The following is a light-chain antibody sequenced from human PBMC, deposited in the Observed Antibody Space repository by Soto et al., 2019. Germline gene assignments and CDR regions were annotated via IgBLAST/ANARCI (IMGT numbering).Light chain of an antibody. CDR3: SSYTSSSTLV. CDR2: DVS. J-gene: IGLJ1*01. Sequence: QSALTQPASVSGSPGQSITISCTGTSSDVGGYNYVSWYQQHQGKAPKLKIYDVSNRPSGVSNRFSGAKSGNTASLTISGLQAEDEADYYCSSYTSSSTLVFGTGTKVTVL. V-gene: IGLV2-14*01. CDR1: SSDVGGYNY.